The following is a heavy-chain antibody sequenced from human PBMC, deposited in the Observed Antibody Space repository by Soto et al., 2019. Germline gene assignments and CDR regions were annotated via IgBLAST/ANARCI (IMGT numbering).Heavy chain of an antibody. CDR1: GFTFSSSS. CDR3: ARGYCSSTSCFYYHYGMDV. CDR2: ISSSSSYI. V-gene: IGHV3-21*01. J-gene: IGHJ6*02. D-gene: IGHD2-2*01. Sequence: LRLSFAASGFTFSSSSMNWVRQAPGKVLEWVSSISSSSSYIYYADSVKGRFTISRDNAKNSLYLQMNSLRAEDTAVYYCARGYCSSTSCFYYHYGMDVWGQGTTVTVSS.